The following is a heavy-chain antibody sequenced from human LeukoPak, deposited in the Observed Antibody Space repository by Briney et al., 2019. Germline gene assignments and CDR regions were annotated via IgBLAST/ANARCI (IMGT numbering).Heavy chain of an antibody. CDR2: INPNSGGT. D-gene: IGHD3-3*01. V-gene: IGHV1-2*02. CDR3: ARGRPVLPLGYMDV. J-gene: IGHJ6*03. CDR1: GYTFTGYY. Sequence: GASVKVSCKASGYTFTGYYMHWVRQAPGQGLEWMGWINPNSGGTNYAQKFQGRVTITADESTSTAYMELSSLRSEDTAVYYCARGRPVLPLGYMDVWGKGTTVTVSS.